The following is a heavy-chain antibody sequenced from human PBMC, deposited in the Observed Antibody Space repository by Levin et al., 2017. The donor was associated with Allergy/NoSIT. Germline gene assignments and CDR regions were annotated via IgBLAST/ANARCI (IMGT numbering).Heavy chain of an antibody. D-gene: IGHD3-22*01. Sequence: SQTLSLTCTVSGGSISSTTYYWGWIRQPPGKGLEWIGGIYYSGRTYYNPSLYGRVTISVDTSKNQFSLKLSSVTAADTAVYYCARGYSYDSSAYWGDYWGQGSLVTVSS. V-gene: IGHV4-39*01. CDR3: ARGYSYDSSAYWGDY. CDR1: GGSISSTTYY. CDR2: IYYSGRT. J-gene: IGHJ4*02.